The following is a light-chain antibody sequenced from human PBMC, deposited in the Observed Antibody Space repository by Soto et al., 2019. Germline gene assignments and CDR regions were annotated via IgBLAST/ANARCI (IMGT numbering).Light chain of an antibody. V-gene: IGKV3-11*01. CDR2: HTP. CDR3: QQRFSWPPT. CDR1: QSVSRY. Sequence: ELGLTQSPATMSLSPGDRATLSCRASQSVSRYLAWYQQKPGQAPRLLIHHTPTRATGVPDTFSGSGSGTEFTLTISSLEPEDFAMYYCQQRFSWPPTFGGGTHVEIK. J-gene: IGKJ4*01.